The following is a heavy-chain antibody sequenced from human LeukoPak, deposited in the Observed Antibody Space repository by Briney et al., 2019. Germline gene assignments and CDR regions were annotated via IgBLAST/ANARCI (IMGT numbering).Heavy chain of an antibody. CDR2: ISSSSSYI. Sequence: GGSLRLSCAASGFTFSSYAMSWVRQAPGKGLEWVSSISSSSSYIYYADSVKGRFTISRDNAKNSLYLQMNSLRAEDTAVYYCARVVYCSGGSCPGGYGLCDYWGQGTLVTVSS. V-gene: IGHV3-21*01. J-gene: IGHJ4*02. CDR1: GFTFSSYA. D-gene: IGHD2-15*01. CDR3: ARVVYCSGGSCPGGYGLCDY.